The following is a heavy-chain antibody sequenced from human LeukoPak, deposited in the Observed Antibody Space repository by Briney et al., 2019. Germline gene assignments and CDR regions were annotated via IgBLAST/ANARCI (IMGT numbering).Heavy chain of an antibody. D-gene: IGHD2-15*01. J-gene: IGHJ3*02. CDR2: KYYSGSA. CDR3: ATPYCSGISCLDVFNM. Sequence: SETLSLTCSVSGVSISDGRYYWTWLRQHPGKRLEWIGYKYYSGSAKYNPSLKSRLTISVDPSKNQFSLQLRSVTAADTAMYYCATPYCSGISCLDVFNMWGQGTMVTVSS. CDR1: GVSISDGRYY. V-gene: IGHV4-31*03.